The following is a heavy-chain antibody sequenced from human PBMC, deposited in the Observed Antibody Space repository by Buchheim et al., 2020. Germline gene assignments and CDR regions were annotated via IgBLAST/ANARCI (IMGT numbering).Heavy chain of an antibody. CDR1: GFTFSSYG. CDR2: ISYDGSNK. D-gene: IGHD6-13*01. V-gene: IGHV3-30*18. CDR3: AKDMDSSSWYVNYYYYYYMDV. J-gene: IGHJ6*03. Sequence: QVQLVESGGGVVQPGRSLRLSCAASGFTFSSYGIHWVRQAPGKGLEWVAVISYDGSNKYYADSVKGRFTISRDNSKNTLYLQMNSLRAEDTAVYYCAKDMDSSSWYVNYYYYYYMDVWGKGTT.